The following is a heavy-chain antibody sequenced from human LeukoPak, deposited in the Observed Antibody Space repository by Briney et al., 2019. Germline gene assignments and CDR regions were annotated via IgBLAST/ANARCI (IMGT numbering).Heavy chain of an antibody. V-gene: IGHV3-21*01. CDR3: ARDWRTSGYIYYFDY. CDR1: GFTFSSYS. Sequence: GGSLRLPCAASGFTFSSYSMNWVRQAPGKGLEWVSSISSSSSYIYYADSVKGRFTISRDNAKNSLYLQMNSLRAEDTAVYYCARDWRTSGYIYYFDYWGQGTLVTVSS. J-gene: IGHJ4*02. CDR2: ISSSSSYI. D-gene: IGHD3-22*01.